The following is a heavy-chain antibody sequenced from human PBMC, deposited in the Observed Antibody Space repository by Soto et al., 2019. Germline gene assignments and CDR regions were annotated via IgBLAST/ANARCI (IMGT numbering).Heavy chain of an antibody. CDR3: ARGDTMIVVVITILYYYGMDV. D-gene: IGHD3-22*01. CDR1: GGSFSGYY. V-gene: IGHV4-34*01. Sequence: SQTLSLTCAVYGGSFSGYYWSWIRQPPGKGLEWIGEINHSGSTNYNPSLKSRVTISVDTSKNQFSLKLSSVTAADTAVYYCARGDTMIVVVITILYYYGMDVWGHGTTGT. CDR2: INHSGST. J-gene: IGHJ6*02.